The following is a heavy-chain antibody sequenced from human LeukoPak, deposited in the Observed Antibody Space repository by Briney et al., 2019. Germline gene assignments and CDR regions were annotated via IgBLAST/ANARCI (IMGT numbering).Heavy chain of an antibody. J-gene: IGHJ3*02. CDR1: GGSISSYS. Sequence: SETLSLTCTVSGGSISSYSWSWIRQPPGKGLEWIGYMYSRGSTNDNPSLKSRVTISRDTSKNEVSLKLTSVTAADTAMYYCARHYIYGGPPAFDIWGQGTLVTVSS. V-gene: IGHV4-59*08. CDR3: ARHYIYGGPPAFDI. CDR2: MYSRGST. D-gene: IGHD4-23*01.